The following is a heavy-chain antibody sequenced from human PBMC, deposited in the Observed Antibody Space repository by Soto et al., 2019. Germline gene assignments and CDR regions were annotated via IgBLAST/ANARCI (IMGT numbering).Heavy chain of an antibody. CDR2: INPNSGGT. CDR1: GYTFTGYY. J-gene: IGHJ5*02. D-gene: IGHD3-10*01. CDR3: ARAWYYGSGFNRFDP. V-gene: IGHV1-2*04. Sequence: ASVKVSCKASGYTFTGYYMHWVRQAPGQGLEWMGWINPNSGGTNYAQKFQGWVTMTRDTSISTAYMELSRLRSDDTAVYYCARAWYYGSGFNRFDPWGQRTLVTVSS.